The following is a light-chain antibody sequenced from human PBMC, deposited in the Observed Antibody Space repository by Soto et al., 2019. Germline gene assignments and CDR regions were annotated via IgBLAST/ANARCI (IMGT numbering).Light chain of an antibody. CDR1: EDISSD. CDR2: SSS. CDR3: QQINSYPLT. Sequence: DIHLTQSPACLSASIGDKVTITCRASEDISSDLAWYQQRPGKPPNLLIYSSSTLQSGVPSRFSGSGSGTEFTLTISSLQPEDFATYFCQQINSYPLTFGGGTKVDIQ. J-gene: IGKJ4*01. V-gene: IGKV1-9*01.